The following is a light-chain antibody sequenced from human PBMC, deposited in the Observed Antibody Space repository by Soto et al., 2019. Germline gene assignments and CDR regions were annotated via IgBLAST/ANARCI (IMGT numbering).Light chain of an antibody. Sequence: EIVMTQSPATLSLSPVERATLSCRASQTIDNTLAWYQRKPGQAPRLLIYDASTRATGVPARFSGSGSGTDFTLTISSLQSEDFAVYYCQHYNYRPYTFGQGPRWIS. CDR2: DAS. J-gene: IGKJ2*01. CDR3: QHYNYRPYT. V-gene: IGKV3-15*01. CDR1: QTIDNT.